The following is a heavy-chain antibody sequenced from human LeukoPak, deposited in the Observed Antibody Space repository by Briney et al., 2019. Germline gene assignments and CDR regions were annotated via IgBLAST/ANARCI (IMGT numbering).Heavy chain of an antibody. J-gene: IGHJ4*02. V-gene: IGHV3-7*04. D-gene: IGHD2-21*01. Sequence: GGSLRLSCAASGFTFSNYWMSWVRQAPGKGLEWVANINQDGSEKSYVDSVEGRFTISRDNAKKSLYLHVNSLRTEDTAVYYCARDIYGGHDYWGQGTLLTVSS. CDR2: INQDGSEK. CDR1: GFTFSNYW. CDR3: ARDIYGGHDY.